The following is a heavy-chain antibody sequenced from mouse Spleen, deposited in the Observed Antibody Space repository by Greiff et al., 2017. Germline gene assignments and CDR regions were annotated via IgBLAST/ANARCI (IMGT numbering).Heavy chain of an antibody. CDR3: ARPDYYYGSSYVGFAY. CDR1: GFTFSSYA. V-gene: IGHV5-9-1*01. J-gene: IGHJ3*01. D-gene: IGHD1-1*01. Sequence: VESGGGLVKPGGSLKLSCAASGFTFSSYAMSWVRQTPEKRLEWVATISSGGSYTYYPDSVKGRFTISRDNAKNTLYLQMSSLRSEDTAMYYCARPDYYYGSSYVGFAYWGQGTLVTVSA. CDR2: ISSGGSYT.